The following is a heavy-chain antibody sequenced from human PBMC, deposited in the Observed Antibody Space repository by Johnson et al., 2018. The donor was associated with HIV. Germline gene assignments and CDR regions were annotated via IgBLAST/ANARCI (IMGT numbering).Heavy chain of an antibody. CDR3: ARDIVGAPDAFDI. CDR2: INSDGSST. CDR1: GFTFSSYA. J-gene: IGHJ3*02. D-gene: IGHD1-26*01. V-gene: IGHV3-74*01. Sequence: VQLVESGGGLVQPGGSLRLSCAASGFTFSSYAMHWVRQAPGKGLEWVSRINSDGSSTSYADSVKGRFTISRDNPKNTLYVQMNSLRAEATAVYYCARDIVGAPDAFDIWGQGTMVTVSS.